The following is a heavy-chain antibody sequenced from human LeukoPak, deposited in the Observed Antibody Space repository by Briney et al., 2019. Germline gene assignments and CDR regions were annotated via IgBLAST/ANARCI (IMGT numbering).Heavy chain of an antibody. CDR2: IYYSGST. V-gene: IGHV4-59*12. CDR3: ARVLSSGYPYYGMDV. J-gene: IGHJ6*02. CDR1: GGSISSYY. Sequence: PSETLSLTCTVSGGSISSYYWSWIRQPPGKGLEWIGYIYYSGSTNYNPSLKSRVTMSVDTSKNQFSLKLSSVTAADTAVYYCARVLSSGYPYYGMDVWGQGTTVTVSS. D-gene: IGHD6-13*01.